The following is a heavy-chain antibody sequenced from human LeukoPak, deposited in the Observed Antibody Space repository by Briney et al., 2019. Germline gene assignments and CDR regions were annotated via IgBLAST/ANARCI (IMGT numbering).Heavy chain of an antibody. CDR1: GFTFSSYW. Sequence: PGGSLRLSCAASGFTFSSYWMSWVRQAPGKGLEWVANIKQDGSEKYYVDSVKGRFTISRDNAKNSLYLQMNGLRAEDTAVYYCARDWGGWNTPYYFDYWGQGTLVTVSS. CDR2: IKQDGSEK. V-gene: IGHV3-7*01. J-gene: IGHJ4*02. CDR3: ARDWGGWNTPYYFDY. D-gene: IGHD1/OR15-1a*01.